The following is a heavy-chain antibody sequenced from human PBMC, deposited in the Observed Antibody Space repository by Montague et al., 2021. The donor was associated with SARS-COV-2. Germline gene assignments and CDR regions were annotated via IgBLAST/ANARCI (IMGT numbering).Heavy chain of an antibody. CDR1: GGSISGYY. Sequence: SETLSLTCTASGGSISGYYWSWIRQPPGKGLEWIGYIYYSGSTNYNPSLKSRVTISIDTSKNQFSLKLSSVTAADTAVYYCARISHLERYYFDYWGQGTLATVSS. CDR2: IYYSGST. V-gene: IGHV4-59*01. J-gene: IGHJ4*02. D-gene: IGHD5-24*01. CDR3: ARISHLERYYFDY.